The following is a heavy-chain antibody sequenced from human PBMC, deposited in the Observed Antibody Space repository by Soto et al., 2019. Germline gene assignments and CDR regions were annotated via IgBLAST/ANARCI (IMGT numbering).Heavy chain of an antibody. CDR2: IIPIFGTA. D-gene: IGHD6-19*01. Sequence: QVQLVQSGAEVKKPGSSVKVSCKASGGTFSSYAISWVRQAPGQGLEWMGGIIPIFGTANYAQKFQGGVTITADKSTRPADMELRSLRSEDTAVYYCARGPIAVAAAGAEYFQHWGQGTLVTVSS. V-gene: IGHV1-69*06. CDR3: ARGPIAVAAAGAEYFQH. CDR1: GGTFSSYA. J-gene: IGHJ1*01.